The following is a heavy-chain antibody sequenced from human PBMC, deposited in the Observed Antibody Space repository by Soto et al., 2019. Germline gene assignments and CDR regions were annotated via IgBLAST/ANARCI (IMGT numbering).Heavy chain of an antibody. CDR2: IIPIFGTA. J-gene: IGHJ6*02. CDR1: GGTFSSYA. V-gene: IGHV1-69*13. D-gene: IGHD2-21*02. CDR3: ARMVVTRATPNYYYYYGMDV. Sequence: RASVKVSCKASGGTFSSYAISWVRQAPGQGLEWMGGIIPIFGTANYAQKFQGRVTITADESTSTAYMELSSLRSEDTAVYYCARMVVTRATPNYYYYYGMDVWGQGTTVTVSS.